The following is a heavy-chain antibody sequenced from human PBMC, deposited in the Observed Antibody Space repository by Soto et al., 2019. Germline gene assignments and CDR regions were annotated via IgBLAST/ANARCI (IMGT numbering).Heavy chain of an antibody. D-gene: IGHD6-13*01. CDR3: ARDLSGMAAAGTDYYYGMDV. J-gene: IGHJ6*02. V-gene: IGHV3-53*01. CDR1: GFTVSSNY. Sequence: GGSLSLSCAASGFTVSSNYMSWVRQAPGKGLEWVSVIYSGGSTYYADSVNGRFTISRDNSKNTLYLQMNSLRAEDTAVYYCARDLSGMAAAGTDYYYGMDVWGQGTTVTVSS. CDR2: IYSGGST.